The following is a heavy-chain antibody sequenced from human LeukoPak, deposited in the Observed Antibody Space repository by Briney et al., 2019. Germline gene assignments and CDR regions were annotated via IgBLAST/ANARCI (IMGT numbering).Heavy chain of an antibody. CDR1: GGSFSGYY. CDR2: INHSGST. CDR3: ARVLGSGSYRSPSRAYNWFDP. D-gene: IGHD3-10*01. V-gene: IGHV4-34*01. J-gene: IGHJ5*02. Sequence: ASETLSLTCAVYGGSFSGYYWSWIRQPPGKGLEWIGEINHSGSTNYNPSLKSRVIISVATSKNQFSLNLSSVTAADTAVYYCARVLGSGSYRSPSRAYNWFDPWGQGTLVTVSS.